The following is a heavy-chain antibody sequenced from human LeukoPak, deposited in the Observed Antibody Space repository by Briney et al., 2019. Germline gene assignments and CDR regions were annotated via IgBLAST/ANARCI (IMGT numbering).Heavy chain of an antibody. V-gene: IGHV4-30-4*01. D-gene: IGHD3-22*01. CDR2: IYYSGST. Sequence: PSETLSLTCTVSGGSISSGDYYWSWIRQPPGKGLEWIGYIYYSGSTYYNPSLKSRVTISVDTSKNQFSLKLSSVTAADTAVYYCARDQYYYDSSGSIPDYWGQGTLVTVSS. J-gene: IGHJ4*02. CDR3: ARDQYYYDSSGSIPDY. CDR1: GGSISSGDYY.